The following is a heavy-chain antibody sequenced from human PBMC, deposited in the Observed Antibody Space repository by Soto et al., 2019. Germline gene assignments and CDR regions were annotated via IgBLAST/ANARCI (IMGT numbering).Heavy chain of an antibody. D-gene: IGHD6-19*01. V-gene: IGHV3-7*03. Sequence: EVQLVESGGGLVQPGGSLRLSCAGSGFTFSGYWMTWVRQPPGKGLEWVASVNQDGTQKFYVDSVKGRFTISRDKAKKSLFLPIIGVRAEDTAVYYCARWESSDWYLGIWGQGTLVTVSS. CDR3: ARWESSDWYLGI. CDR2: VNQDGTQK. CDR1: GFTFSGYW. J-gene: IGHJ4*02.